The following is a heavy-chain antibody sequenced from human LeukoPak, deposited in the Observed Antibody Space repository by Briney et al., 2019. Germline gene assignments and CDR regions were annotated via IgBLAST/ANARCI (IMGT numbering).Heavy chain of an antibody. CDR1: GNAFTDYY. V-gene: IGHV1-18*04. Sequence: ASVKVSCKTSGNAFTDYYLHWVRQAPGQGLEWMGWISAYNGNTNYAQKLQGRVTMTTDTSTSTAYMELRSLRSDDTAVYYCARENYYDSSGYADYWGQGTLVTVSS. J-gene: IGHJ4*02. CDR2: ISAYNGNT. CDR3: ARENYYDSSGYADY. D-gene: IGHD3-22*01.